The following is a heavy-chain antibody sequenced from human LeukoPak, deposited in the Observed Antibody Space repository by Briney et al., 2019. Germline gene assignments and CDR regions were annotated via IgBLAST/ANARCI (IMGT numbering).Heavy chain of an antibody. CDR3: ARGLQWEPMSNYFDY. V-gene: IGHV1-69*13. CDR2: IIPIFGTA. CDR1: GGTFSSYA. Sequence: SVKVSCKASGGTFSSYAISWVRQAPGQGLEWMGGIIPIFGTANYAQKFQGRVTITADESTSTAYMELSSLRSEDTAVYYCARGLQWEPMSNYFDYWGQGTLVTVSS. J-gene: IGHJ4*02. D-gene: IGHD1-26*01.